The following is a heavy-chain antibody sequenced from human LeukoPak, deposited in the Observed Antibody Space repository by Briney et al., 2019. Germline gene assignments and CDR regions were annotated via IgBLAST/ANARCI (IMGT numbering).Heavy chain of an antibody. CDR3: AKYGNSGWVIDN. Sequence: MASETLSLTCTVSGGSIGSDYWTWIRQPPGKGLEYIGYIYYTGGTNYNPSLKSRVTISVDTSKNQFSLKLSSVTAADTAVYFCAKYGNSGWVIDNWGQGTLVTVSS. D-gene: IGHD6-19*01. CDR1: GGSIGSDY. CDR2: IYYTGGT. J-gene: IGHJ4*02. V-gene: IGHV4-59*08.